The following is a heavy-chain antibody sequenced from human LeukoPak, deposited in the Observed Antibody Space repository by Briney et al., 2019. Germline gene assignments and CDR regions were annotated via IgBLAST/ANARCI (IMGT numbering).Heavy chain of an antibody. J-gene: IGHJ3*02. CDR3: ARGLVVVTAMGFDAFDI. CDR1: GYSFTSYW. CDR2: IYPGDSNT. D-gene: IGHD2-21*02. Sequence: GESLKISCKGSGYSFTSYWIGWVRQMPGKGLEWMGIIYPGDSNTRYSPSFQGQVTISADKSISTAYLQWSSLKASDTAMYYCARGLVVVTAMGFDAFDIWGQGTMVTVSS. V-gene: IGHV5-51*01.